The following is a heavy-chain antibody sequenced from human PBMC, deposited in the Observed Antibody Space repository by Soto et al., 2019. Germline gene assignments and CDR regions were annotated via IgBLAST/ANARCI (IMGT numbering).Heavy chain of an antibody. CDR2: IYYSGST. CDR1: GGSISSYY. V-gene: IGHV4-59*01. J-gene: IGHJ3*01. Sequence: SETLSLTCTVSGGSISSYYWSWIRQPTGKGLEWIGYIYYSGSTKYNPSLKSRVTISVDTSKNRFSLRLSSVTAADTAVYYCARVWGGAFDFWGQGTMVTVSS. CDR3: ARVWGGAFDF. D-gene: IGHD3-10*01.